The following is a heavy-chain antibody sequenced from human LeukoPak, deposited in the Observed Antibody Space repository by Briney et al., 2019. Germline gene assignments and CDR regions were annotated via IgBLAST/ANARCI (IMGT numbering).Heavy chain of an antibody. CDR1: GYTFSDYY. J-gene: IGHJ4*02. V-gene: IGHV1-18*01. Sequence: ASVKVSCKASGYTFSDYYIHWVRQAPGQGLEWMGWISGNDGNTNYAQKFQGRVTMTTDKSTSTASMELRSLRSDDTAVYYCARDHSSGWRHFDYWGQGTLVTVSS. D-gene: IGHD6-19*01. CDR3: ARDHSSGWRHFDY. CDR2: ISGNDGNT.